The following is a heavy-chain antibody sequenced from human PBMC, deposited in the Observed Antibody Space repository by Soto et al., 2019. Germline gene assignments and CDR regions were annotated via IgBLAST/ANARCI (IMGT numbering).Heavy chain of an antibody. D-gene: IGHD2-2*01. Sequence: GGSLRLSCAASGFTFSSYSMNWVRQAPGKGLEWVSPISSSSSYTSYADSVKGRFTISRDNAKNTLYLQMNSLRAEDTAVYYCAGGDIVVVPADQYYYYYGMDVWGQGTTVTAP. V-gene: IGHV3-21*01. J-gene: IGHJ6*02. CDR2: ISSSSSYT. CDR3: AGGDIVVVPADQYYYYYGMDV. CDR1: GFTFSSYS.